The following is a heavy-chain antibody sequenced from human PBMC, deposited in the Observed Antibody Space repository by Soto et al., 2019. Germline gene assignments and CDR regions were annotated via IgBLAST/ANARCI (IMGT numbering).Heavy chain of an antibody. V-gene: IGHV1-69*12. CDR2: IIPIFGTA. D-gene: IGHD2-15*01. CDR3: ARESRYCSGGSCYVLPGIDY. J-gene: IGHJ4*02. CDR1: GGTFSSYA. Sequence: QVQLVQSGAEVKKPGSSVKVSCKASGGTFSSYAISWVRQAPGQGLEWMGGIIPIFGTANYAQKFQGRVTSTADDSTSTAYRERSSLRSEDTAVYYCARESRYCSGGSCYVLPGIDYWGQGTLVTVSS.